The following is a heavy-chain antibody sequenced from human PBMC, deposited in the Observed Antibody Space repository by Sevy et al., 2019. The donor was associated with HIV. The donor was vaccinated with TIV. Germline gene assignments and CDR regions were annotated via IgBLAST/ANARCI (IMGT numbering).Heavy chain of an antibody. CDR1: GFTFSNYA. V-gene: IGHV3-23*01. D-gene: IGHD2-2*01. CDR3: PKVTEPADIDPFYYYAYGMDV. Sequence: GGCLRLSCAASGFTFSNYAINWVRQAPGKGLEWVSRISGSGDSTFYADSVKGRFTISRDNSKNTVHLQMNSLRVEDTAVYYCPKVTEPADIDPFYYYAYGMDVWGQGTTVTVSS. CDR2: ISGSGDST. J-gene: IGHJ6*02.